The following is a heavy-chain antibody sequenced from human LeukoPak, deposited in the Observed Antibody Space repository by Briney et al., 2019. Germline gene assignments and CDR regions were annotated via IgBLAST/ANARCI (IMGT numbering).Heavy chain of an antibody. CDR2: ISTSGGST. J-gene: IGHJ4*02. D-gene: IGHD5-24*01. Sequence: GGSLRLSCAASGFTFSNSVMTWVRQAPGQGLEWVSTISTSGGSTYYADSVKGRFTISRENTENTLYQQMSSLRAEDAAVYYYAKDVSVATLTGGWGQGTLVTVSS. V-gene: IGHV3-23*01. CDR3: AKDVSVATLTGG. CDR1: GFTFSNSV.